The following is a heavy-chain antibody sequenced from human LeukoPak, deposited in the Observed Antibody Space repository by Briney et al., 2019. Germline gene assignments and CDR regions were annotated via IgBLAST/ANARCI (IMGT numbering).Heavy chain of an antibody. D-gene: IGHD6-19*01. Sequence: GGSLRLSCAASGFTFSSYEMNWVRQAPGKGLEWVSHISSSGSTIYYADSVKGRFTISRDNAKNSLYLQMNSLRAEDTAVYYCARDHIGSGWVDYWGQGTLVTVSS. CDR3: ARDHIGSGWVDY. CDR1: GFTFSSYE. V-gene: IGHV3-48*03. CDR2: ISSSGSTI. J-gene: IGHJ4*02.